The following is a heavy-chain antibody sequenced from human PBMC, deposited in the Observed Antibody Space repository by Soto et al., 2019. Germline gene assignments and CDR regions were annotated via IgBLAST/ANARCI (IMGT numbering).Heavy chain of an antibody. CDR1: GGSFSGYY. D-gene: IGHD2-15*01. CDR3: ARHYAVVLYYFDY. J-gene: IGHJ4*02. CDR2: INHSGST. V-gene: IGHV4-34*01. Sequence: PSETLSLTCAVYGGSFSGYYWSWIRQPPGKGLEWIGEINHSGSTNYNPSLKSRVTISVDTSKNQFALKLSSVTAADTAVYYCARHYAVVLYYFDYWGQGTLVTVSS.